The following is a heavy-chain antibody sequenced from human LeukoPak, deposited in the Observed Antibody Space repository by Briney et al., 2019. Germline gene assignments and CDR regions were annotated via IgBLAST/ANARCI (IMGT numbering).Heavy chain of an antibody. V-gene: IGHV3-49*04. Sequence: GGSLRLSCTGSGFTFGDSGINWVRQAPGKGLEWVGFMRSKTYDETPQYAASVRGRFTISRDDSKSIAYLQMNSLKTGDTAVYYCTRAPNYDFWLDYWGQGTLVTVSS. CDR3: TRAPNYDFWLDY. J-gene: IGHJ4*02. CDR1: GFTFGDSG. D-gene: IGHD3-3*01. CDR2: MRSKTYDETP.